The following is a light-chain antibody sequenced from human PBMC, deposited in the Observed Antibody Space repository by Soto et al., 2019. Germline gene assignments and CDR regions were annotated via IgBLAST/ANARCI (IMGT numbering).Light chain of an antibody. CDR1: ESVSRN. CDR2: DSS. J-gene: IGKJ5*01. CDR3: QQYNSWPPIT. Sequence: IVLTQSSATLSLSPGKRATLSCRASESVSRNLAWYQQIPDQAPRLLIYDSSSRATGIPDRSRRVESGTECTLTINSLQSVDFAVHDGQQYNSWPPITFAQGTRREI. V-gene: IGKV3-15*01.